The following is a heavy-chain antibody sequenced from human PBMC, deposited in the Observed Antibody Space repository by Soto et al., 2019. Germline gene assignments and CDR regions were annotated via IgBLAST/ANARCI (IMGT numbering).Heavy chain of an antibody. Sequence: QVQLQESGPGLVKPSETLSLTCTVSGGSVSSGSYYWSWIRQPPGKGLEWMGYIYYSGSTNYNPSRKSRVTRSVATSKTQFSLKLSSVTAADTAVYYCARGRIGSGYYYDYWGQGTLVTVSS. D-gene: IGHD3-22*01. CDR3: ARGRIGSGYYYDY. V-gene: IGHV4-61*01. CDR2: IYYSGST. J-gene: IGHJ4*02. CDR1: GGSVSSGSYY.